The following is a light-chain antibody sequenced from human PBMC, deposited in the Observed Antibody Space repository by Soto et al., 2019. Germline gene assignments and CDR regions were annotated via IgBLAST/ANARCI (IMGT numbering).Light chain of an antibody. CDR1: QSVNIN. CDR3: QKYFTSPIT. J-gene: IGKJ5*01. V-gene: IGKV3-11*01. CDR2: DGS. Sequence: EVVLTQSPATLSLSPGDSASLSCRASQSVNINLAWYQQKTGQAPRLVIYDGSHRATDIPARLSGSGSGTDFNLTISRVDPADFAFYYCQKYFTSPITCGQGTRLEIK.